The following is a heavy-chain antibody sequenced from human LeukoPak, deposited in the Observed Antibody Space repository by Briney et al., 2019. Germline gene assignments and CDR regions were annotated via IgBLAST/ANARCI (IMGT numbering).Heavy chain of an antibody. D-gene: IGHD6-13*01. V-gene: IGHV3-74*01. CDR3: ARVRSSSWYDY. CDR1: GFTFSTSW. CDR2: ISSDGITT. J-gene: IGHJ4*02. Sequence: GGSLRPSCATSGFTFSTSWMHWVRQAPGEGLVWVSRISSDGITTTYADSVKGRFTISRDNAKNTLYLQMNSLRVEDTAVYYCARVRSSSWYDYWGQGALVTVSS.